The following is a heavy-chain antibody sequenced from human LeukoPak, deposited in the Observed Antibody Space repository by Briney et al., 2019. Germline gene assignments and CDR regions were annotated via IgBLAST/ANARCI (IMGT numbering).Heavy chain of an antibody. Sequence: ASVKVSCKASGYTFTSYYMHWVRQAPGQGLEWMGWINPNSGGTNYAQKFQGRVTMTRDTSISTAYMELSRLRSDDTAVYYCARSAADTTIYYYYYYMDVWGKGTTATVSS. J-gene: IGHJ6*03. CDR1: GYTFTSYY. CDR3: ARSAADTTIYYYYYYMDV. V-gene: IGHV1-2*02. D-gene: IGHD6-13*01. CDR2: INPNSGGT.